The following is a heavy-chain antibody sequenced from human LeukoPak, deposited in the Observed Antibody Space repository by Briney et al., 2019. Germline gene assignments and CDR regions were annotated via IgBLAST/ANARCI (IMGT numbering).Heavy chain of an antibody. V-gene: IGHV3-74*01. CDR3: ARPIPIFGVDHDYYMDV. Sequence: WETLTLTCAATGFTFSSYWMHGCLQAPAKELLEFIRINYDGSSTNYDESVTGRFTISIDNSKNKLSLQMNTVRAEDTAVYYCARPIPIFGVDHDYYMDVWGKGTTVTVSS. J-gene: IGHJ6*03. D-gene: IGHD3-3*01. CDR2: INYDGSST. CDR1: GFTFSSYW.